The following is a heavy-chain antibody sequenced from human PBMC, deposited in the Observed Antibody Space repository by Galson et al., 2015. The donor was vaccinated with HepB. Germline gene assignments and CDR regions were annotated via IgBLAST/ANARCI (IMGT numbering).Heavy chain of an antibody. CDR3: ARHILLGYCSGGSCYSNYYGMDV. J-gene: IGHJ6*02. V-gene: IGHV5-51*01. CDR1: GYSFTSYW. CDR2: IYPGDSDT. D-gene: IGHD2-15*01. Sequence: QSGAEVKKPGESLKISCKGSGYSFTSYWIGWVRQMPGKGLEWMGIIYPGDSDTRFSPSFQGQVTISADKSISTAYLQWSSLKASDTAMYYCARHILLGYCSGGSCYSNYYGMDVWGQGTTVTVSS.